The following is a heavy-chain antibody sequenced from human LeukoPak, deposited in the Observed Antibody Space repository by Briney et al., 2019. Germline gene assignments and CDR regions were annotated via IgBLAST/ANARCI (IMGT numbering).Heavy chain of an antibody. CDR1: GFTFSSYA. CDR3: AKEGHDIVCFDN. V-gene: IGHV3-23*01. Sequence: PGGSLRLSCAASGFTFSSYAMNWVRQAPGKGLEWVSGISGRGGSTYYADSVKGRFTISRDNSKNTLFLQMNSLRAEDTAVYYCAKEGHDIVCFDNWGQGTLVTVSS. CDR2: ISGRGGST. D-gene: IGHD2-15*01. J-gene: IGHJ4*02.